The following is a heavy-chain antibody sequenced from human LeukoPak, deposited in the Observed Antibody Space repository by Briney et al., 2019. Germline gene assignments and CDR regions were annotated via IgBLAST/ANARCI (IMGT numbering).Heavy chain of an antibody. Sequence: QSGGSLRLSCAASGFTFSSYWMNWVRQVPGKGLVWVSRISIDGSNTNYAESVKGRFTISRDNAKKSVYLQMNSLRVEDTAVYYCARACVYYDSSGCDYWGQGTLVTVSS. CDR3: ARACVYYDSSGCDY. V-gene: IGHV3-74*01. J-gene: IGHJ4*02. CDR1: GFTFSSYW. CDR2: ISIDGSNT. D-gene: IGHD3-22*01.